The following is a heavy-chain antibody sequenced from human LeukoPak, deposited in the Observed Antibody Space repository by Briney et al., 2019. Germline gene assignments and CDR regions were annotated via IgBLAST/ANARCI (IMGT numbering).Heavy chain of an antibody. CDR2: ISGGGENT. V-gene: IGHV3-23*01. CDR3: ARRAVAGQGGNFDY. D-gene: IGHD6-19*01. CDR1: GFTFSSYE. J-gene: IGHJ4*02. Sequence: GGSLRLSCAASGFTFSSYEMNWVRQAPGKGLEWVSVISGGGENTYYADSVKGRFTISRDNSKNTLYLQMNSLRAEDTAVYYCARRAVAGQGGNFDYWGQGTLVTVSS.